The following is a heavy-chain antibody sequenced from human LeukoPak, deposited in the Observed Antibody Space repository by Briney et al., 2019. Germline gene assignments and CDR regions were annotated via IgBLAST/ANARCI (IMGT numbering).Heavy chain of an antibody. D-gene: IGHD6-13*01. V-gene: IGHV3-74*01. CDR1: GFTFSSYW. CDR2: INSDGSST. Sequence: GGSLRLSCAASGFTFSSYWMHWVRQAPGKGLVWVSRINSDGSSTTYADSVKGRFTISRDNAKNALYLQMNSLRAEDTAVYYCAPPRVSSSWPFDYWGQGTLVTVSS. J-gene: IGHJ4*02. CDR3: APPRVSSSWPFDY.